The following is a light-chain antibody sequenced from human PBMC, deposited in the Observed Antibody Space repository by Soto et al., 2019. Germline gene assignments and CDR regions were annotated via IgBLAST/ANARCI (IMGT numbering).Light chain of an antibody. CDR2: ANH. CDR3: AVWDAGLDGPGVI. Sequence: QSVVTQPPSVSATPGQTITISCSGSNSNIGTHYVYWYQQVSGSATKLVIHANHQRPSGVPDRFSGSKSGTSATLAISGLRSEDEAEYYCAVWDAGLDGPGVIFGGGTKLTVL. J-gene: IGLJ2*01. V-gene: IGLV1-47*02. CDR1: NSNIGTHY.